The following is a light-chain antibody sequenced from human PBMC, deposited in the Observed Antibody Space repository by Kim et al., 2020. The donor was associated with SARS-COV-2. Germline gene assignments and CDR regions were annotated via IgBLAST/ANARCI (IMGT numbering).Light chain of an antibody. CDR3: QQSYSTTYT. CDR1: KNINNY. CDR2: DAS. Sequence: SASVGDRVTNTCRASKNINNYLNWYQQKPGKAPKLLIYDASSLHTGVPSNFSGSGSGTDFTLTISSLQPEDFATYYCQQSYSTTYTFGQGTRLEI. V-gene: IGKV1-39*01. J-gene: IGKJ2*01.